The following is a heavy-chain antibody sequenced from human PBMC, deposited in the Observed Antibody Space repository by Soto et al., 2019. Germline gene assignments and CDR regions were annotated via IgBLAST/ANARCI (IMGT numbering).Heavy chain of an antibody. CDR1: GGSFSGYY. CDR3: ARDRLRYFDWFFNKTGWFDP. Sequence: SETLSLTCAVYGGSFSGYYWSWIRQPPGKGLEWIGEINHSGSTNYNPSLKSRVTISVDTSKNQFSLKLSSVTAADTAVYYCARDRLRYFDWFFNKTGWFDPWGQGTLVTVSS. D-gene: IGHD3-9*01. CDR2: INHSGST. V-gene: IGHV4-34*01. J-gene: IGHJ5*02.